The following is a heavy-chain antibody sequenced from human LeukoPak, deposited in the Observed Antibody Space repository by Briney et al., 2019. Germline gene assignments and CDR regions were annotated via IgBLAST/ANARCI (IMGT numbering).Heavy chain of an antibody. CDR1: GGSISNYY. CDR2: IYYSGST. Sequence: AETLPLTCTVSGGSISNYYWSWIRQPPGKGREWMGYIYYSGSTDYNPSLKSRVTISVNTSKNQFCLKLSSVTAADTAVSYCARDFGPRVFDYWGQGTLVTVSS. J-gene: IGHJ4*02. CDR3: ARDFGPRVFDY. V-gene: IGHV4-59*01. D-gene: IGHD3-10*01.